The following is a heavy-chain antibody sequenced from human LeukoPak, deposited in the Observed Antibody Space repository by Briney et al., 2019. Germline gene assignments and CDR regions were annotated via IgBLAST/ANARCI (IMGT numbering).Heavy chain of an antibody. V-gene: IGHV1-2*06. Sequence: ASVKVSCKASGYTFTGYYMHWVRQAPGQGLEWMGRINPNSGGTNYAQKFQGRVTMTRETSISTAYMELSRLRPDDTAVYYCARDPSSFYGDYDDYWGQGTLVTVSS. CDR2: INPNSGGT. J-gene: IGHJ4*02. CDR3: ARDPSSFYGDYDDY. D-gene: IGHD4-17*01. CDR1: GYTFTGYY.